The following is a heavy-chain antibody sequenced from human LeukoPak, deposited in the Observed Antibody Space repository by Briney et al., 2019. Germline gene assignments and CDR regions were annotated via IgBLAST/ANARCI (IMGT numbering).Heavy chain of an antibody. Sequence: ASVKVSCKASGYTFTSYAIHWVRQAPGQRLEWMGWINAGRGNTKYLEEFQGRVTITRDTAASTAYMELSSLRSEDMAVYYCARGIAVAMSWFDPWGQGTLVTVSS. CDR1: GYTFTSYA. V-gene: IGHV1-3*03. CDR3: ARGIAVAMSWFDP. J-gene: IGHJ5*02. D-gene: IGHD6-19*01. CDR2: INAGRGNT.